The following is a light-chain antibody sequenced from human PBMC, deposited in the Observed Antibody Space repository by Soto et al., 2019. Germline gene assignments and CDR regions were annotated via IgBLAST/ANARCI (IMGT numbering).Light chain of an antibody. J-gene: IGKJ2*01. CDR1: QSISNR. Sequence: EIVMTQSPATLSVSPGERATLSCRASQSISNRLAWYQQKPGQAPRLLIYGASTRATGLPARFSGSGSGTHFTLTISSLQSEDFAIYYCQQYSNWPWNTFGQGTKLEIK. CDR2: GAS. CDR3: QQYSNWPWNT. V-gene: IGKV3-15*01.